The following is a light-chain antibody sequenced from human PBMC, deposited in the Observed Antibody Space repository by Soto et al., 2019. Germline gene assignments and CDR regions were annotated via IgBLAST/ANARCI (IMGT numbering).Light chain of an antibody. CDR1: QRVSSSY. Sequence: EIVLTQSPGTLSLSPGERATLSCRASQRVSSSYLAWYQQKPGQAPRLLIYGTSSRAIAIPDRFSGSGSGTDFTLTISRLEPEDFAVYYCQQYGSSSWTFGQGTKVEIK. CDR2: GTS. CDR3: QQYGSSSWT. J-gene: IGKJ1*01. V-gene: IGKV3-20*01.